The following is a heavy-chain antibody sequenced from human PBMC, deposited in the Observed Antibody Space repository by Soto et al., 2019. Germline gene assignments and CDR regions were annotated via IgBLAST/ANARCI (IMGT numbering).Heavy chain of an antibody. Sequence: SSVSVPCTASPYPYSDNHIHWVRQAPGQVLEGMGWLNPYSGATTYAPKYQGRITLTRDTSLSTSYMELNGLKSDDRAVYYCATARRGTVSLLTAWGQGTLVTVSS. CDR1: PYPYSDNH. J-gene: IGHJ5*01. V-gene: IGHV1-2*02. D-gene: IGHD3-16*01. CDR3: ATARRGTVSLLTA. CDR2: LNPYSGAT.